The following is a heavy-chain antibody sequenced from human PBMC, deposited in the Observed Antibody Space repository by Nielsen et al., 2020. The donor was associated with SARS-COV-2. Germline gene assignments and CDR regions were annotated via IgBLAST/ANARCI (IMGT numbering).Heavy chain of an antibody. J-gene: IGHJ5*02. CDR2: IYYSGST. CDR1: GGSISSSSYY. Sequence: SETLSLTCTVSGGSISSSSYYWGWIRQPPGKGLEWIGSIYYSGSTYYNPSLKSRVTMSVDTSKSQFSLRLSSVTAADTAVYFCTRLVPAAVNWFDPWGQGTLVTVSS. CDR3: TRLVPAAVNWFDP. V-gene: IGHV4-39*01. D-gene: IGHD2-2*01.